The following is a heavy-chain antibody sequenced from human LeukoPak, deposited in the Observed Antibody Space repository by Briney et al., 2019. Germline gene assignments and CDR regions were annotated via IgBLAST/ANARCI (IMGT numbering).Heavy chain of an antibody. J-gene: IGHJ6*03. CDR1: GGSFSGYY. V-gene: IGHV4-34*01. D-gene: IGHD3-3*01. Sequence: SETLSLTCAVYGGSFSGYYWSWIRQPPGKGLEWIGEINHSGSTNYNPSLKSRVTISVDTSKNQFSLKLSSVTAADTAVYYCARGSSVWSGSFYYYYYMDVWGKGTTVTVSS. CDR3: ARGSSVWSGSFYYYYYMDV. CDR2: INHSGST.